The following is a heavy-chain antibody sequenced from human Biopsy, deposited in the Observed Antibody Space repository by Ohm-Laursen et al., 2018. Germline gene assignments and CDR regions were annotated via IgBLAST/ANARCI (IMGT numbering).Heavy chain of an antibody. CDR2: IYQSGST. CDR3: VRGVDYYDPYHYYALDV. Sequence: GTLSLTCSVYGGSFRGYYWSWIRQPPGKGLEWIGEIYQSGSTNYKPSLKSRVTISVDMPKNQFSLKVRSVTAADTAVYYCVRGVDYYDPYHYYALDVWGQGTTVTVSS. V-gene: IGHV4-34*01. CDR1: GGSFRGYY. D-gene: IGHD3-22*01. J-gene: IGHJ6*02.